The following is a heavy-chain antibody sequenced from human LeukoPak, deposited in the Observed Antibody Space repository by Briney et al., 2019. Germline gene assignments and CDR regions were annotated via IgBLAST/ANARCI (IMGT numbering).Heavy chain of an antibody. Sequence: PGGSLRLSCAASGFTVSSNYMSWVRQAPGKGPEWVSVIYSGGSTYYADSVKGRFTISRDNSKNTLYLQMNSLRAEDTAVYYCARDLYSSSWYYFDYWGQGTLVTVSS. CDR2: IYSGGST. CDR1: GFTVSSNY. J-gene: IGHJ4*02. CDR3: ARDLYSSSWYYFDY. V-gene: IGHV3-53*01. D-gene: IGHD6-13*01.